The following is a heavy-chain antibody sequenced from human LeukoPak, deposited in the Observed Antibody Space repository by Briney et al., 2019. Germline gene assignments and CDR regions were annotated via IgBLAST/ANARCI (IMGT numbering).Heavy chain of an antibody. CDR2: ISGSNSYI. Sequence: GGSLRLSCAASGFTLNSYSMNWVRQPPGKGLEWVSSISGSNSYIYYADSMKGRFTISRDNSKNTLYLQMNSLRAEDTAVYYCAKDPYGSGSYYRTYWGQGTLVTVSS. D-gene: IGHD3-10*01. CDR3: AKDPYGSGSYYRTY. J-gene: IGHJ4*02. V-gene: IGHV3-21*04. CDR1: GFTLNSYS.